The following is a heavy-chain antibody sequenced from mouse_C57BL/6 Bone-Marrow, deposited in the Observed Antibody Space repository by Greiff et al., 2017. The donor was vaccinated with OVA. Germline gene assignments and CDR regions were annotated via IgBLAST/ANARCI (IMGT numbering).Heavy chain of an antibody. Sequence: EVQLVESGAGLVKPGGSLKLSCAASGFTFSSYTMSWVRQTPEKGLEWVATISGGGGNTYYPDSVKGRFTISRDNAKNTRYLQMSSLRSEDTALYYCAGYYYGSSHYAMDYWGQGTSVTVSS. V-gene: IGHV5-9*01. CDR2: ISGGGGNT. CDR3: AGYYYGSSHYAMDY. D-gene: IGHD1-1*01. J-gene: IGHJ4*01. CDR1: GFTFSSYT.